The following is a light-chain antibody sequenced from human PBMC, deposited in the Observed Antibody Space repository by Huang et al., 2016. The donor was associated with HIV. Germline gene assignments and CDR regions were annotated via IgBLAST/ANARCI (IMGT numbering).Light chain of an antibody. Sequence: DIRMTQSPSSLSASVGDRVTITCQANQDISKYLHWYKQKPGTAPKLMIYDAANLETGVPSRLSGSGSGTHFTFTIRSLQPEDVATYYCQQYDYLPLTFGGGTKVQIK. J-gene: IGKJ4*01. CDR2: DAA. V-gene: IGKV1-33*01. CDR3: QQYDYLPLT. CDR1: QDISKY.